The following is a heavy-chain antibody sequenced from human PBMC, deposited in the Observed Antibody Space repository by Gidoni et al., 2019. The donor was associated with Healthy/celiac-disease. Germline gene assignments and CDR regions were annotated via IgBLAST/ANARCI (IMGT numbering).Heavy chain of an antibody. CDR3: AREALSGSNFPISTGWFDP. D-gene: IGHD1-26*01. CDR2: IYYSGST. CDR1: GGSISSGGYY. J-gene: IGHJ5*02. Sequence: QVQLQESGPGLVKPSQTLSLTCTVSGGSISSGGYYWSWIRQPPGKGLEWSGYIYYSGSTYYNPSLKSRVTISVDTSKNQFSLKLSSVTAADTAVYYCAREALSGSNFPISTGWFDPWGQGTLVTVSS. V-gene: IGHV4-31*03.